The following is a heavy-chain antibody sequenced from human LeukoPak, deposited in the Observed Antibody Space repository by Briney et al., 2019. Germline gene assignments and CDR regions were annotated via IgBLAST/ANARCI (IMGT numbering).Heavy chain of an antibody. CDR1: GYTFTSYG. CDR3: ARGDSSGYYYGVHY. J-gene: IGHJ4*02. V-gene: IGHV1-18*01. CDR2: ISAYNGNT. Sequence: GASVKVSCKASGYTFTSYGISWVRQAPGQGLEWMGWISAYNGNTNYAQKLQGRVTMTTDASTSTAYMELRSLRSDDTAVYYCARGDSSGYYYGVHYWGQGTLVTVSS. D-gene: IGHD3-22*01.